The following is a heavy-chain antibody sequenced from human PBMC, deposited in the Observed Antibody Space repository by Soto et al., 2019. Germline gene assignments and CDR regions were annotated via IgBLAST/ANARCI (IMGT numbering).Heavy chain of an antibody. V-gene: IGHV1-69*13. Sequence: SVKVSCKASGGTFSSYAISWVRQAPGQGLEWLGGIIPIFGTANYAQKFQGRVTITADESTSTAYMELSSLRSEDTAVYYCAREYSHCSSTSCYDYNWFDPWGQGTLVTVSS. CDR1: GGTFSSYA. J-gene: IGHJ5*02. CDR3: AREYSHCSSTSCYDYNWFDP. CDR2: IIPIFGTA. D-gene: IGHD2-2*01.